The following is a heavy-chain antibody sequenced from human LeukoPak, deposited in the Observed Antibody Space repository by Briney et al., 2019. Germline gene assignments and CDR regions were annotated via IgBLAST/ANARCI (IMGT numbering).Heavy chain of an antibody. CDR3: GGGGHFGY. V-gene: IGHV3-7*01. Sequence: GGSLRLSCAGSGFTSNNYWMTWDRRVPGKGREWVASIKLDRSVQYYVDSLKGRFTIYSDNAKNSLLHLQMNSLRAEDTAVYYWGGGGHFGYWGQGTLVTVSS. CDR2: IKLDRSVQ. J-gene: IGHJ4*02. CDR1: GFTSNNYW.